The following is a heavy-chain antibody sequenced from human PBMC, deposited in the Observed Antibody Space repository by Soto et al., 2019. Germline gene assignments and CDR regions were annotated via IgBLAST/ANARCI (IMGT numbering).Heavy chain of an antibody. Sequence: SETLSLTCTVSGGSISSGGYYWSWIRQHPGKGLEWIGYIYHSGSTYYNPSLKSRVTISVDKSKNQFSLRLNSVTAADTAVYYCARNRYGGYDFDYWGQGTLVTVSS. CDR1: GGSISSGGYY. V-gene: IGHV4-31*03. CDR2: IYHSGST. CDR3: ARNRYGGYDFDY. D-gene: IGHD5-12*01. J-gene: IGHJ4*02.